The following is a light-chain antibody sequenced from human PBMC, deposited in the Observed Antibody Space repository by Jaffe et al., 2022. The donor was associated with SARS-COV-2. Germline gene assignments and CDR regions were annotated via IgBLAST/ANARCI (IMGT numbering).Light chain of an antibody. CDR3: MQALQTRT. V-gene: IGKV2-28*01. CDR1: QSLLQSNGYNH. CDR2: LGS. J-gene: IGKJ4*01. Sequence: DVVMTQSPLSLPVTPGEPASISCRSSQSLLQSNGYNHVDWYLQKPGQSPQLLIYLGSNRASGVPDRFSGSGSGTDFTLKISRVEAEDVGVYYCMQALQTRTFGGGTKVEIK.